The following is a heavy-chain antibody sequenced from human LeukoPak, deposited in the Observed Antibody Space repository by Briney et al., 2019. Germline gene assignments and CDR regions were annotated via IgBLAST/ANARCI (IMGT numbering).Heavy chain of an antibody. Sequence: GGSLRLSCAASGFTFGTFAMNWVRQAPGKGLEWVSTISSTSSHIYYADSVKGRFTISRDNSKNTLYLQMNSLRVEDTAVYYCARGTEDFDYWGQGTLVTVSS. J-gene: IGHJ4*02. V-gene: IGHV3-21*01. CDR2: ISSTSSHI. CDR1: GFTFGTFA. D-gene: IGHD1-1*01. CDR3: ARGTEDFDY.